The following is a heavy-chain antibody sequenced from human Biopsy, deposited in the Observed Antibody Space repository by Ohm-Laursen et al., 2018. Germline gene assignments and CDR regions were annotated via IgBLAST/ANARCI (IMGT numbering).Heavy chain of an antibody. J-gene: IGHJ3*01. D-gene: IGHD4/OR15-4a*01. CDR2: FSHTGTT. CDR1: GGSFSGYD. V-gene: IGHV4-34*01. CDR3: ARGPYGDNAGAFDV. Sequence: TLSLTCVVDGGSFSGYDWTWIRHPPGEGLEWVGDFSHTGTTIYNPSLKSRLTISVYKIKSHFSLRLTSVTAAETATYFCARGPYGDNAGAFDVWGQGTVVTVSS.